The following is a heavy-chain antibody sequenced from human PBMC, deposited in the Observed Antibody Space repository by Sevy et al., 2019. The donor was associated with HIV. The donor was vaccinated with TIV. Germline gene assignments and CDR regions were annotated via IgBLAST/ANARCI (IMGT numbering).Heavy chain of an antibody. V-gene: IGHV3-11*01. CDR2: ISSSGSTI. Sequence: GGSLRLSCAASGFTFNDYYMSWIRQAPGKGLEWVSYISSSGSTIYYADSVKGRFTISRDNAKNSLYLQMNSLRAEDTAVYYCARDGHSFGVISGAFDIWGQGTMVTVSS. CDR1: GFTFNDYY. J-gene: IGHJ3*02. CDR3: ARDGHSFGVISGAFDI. D-gene: IGHD3-10*01.